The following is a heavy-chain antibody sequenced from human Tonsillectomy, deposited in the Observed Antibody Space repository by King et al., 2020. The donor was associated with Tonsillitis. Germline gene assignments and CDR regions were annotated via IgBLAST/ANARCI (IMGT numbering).Heavy chain of an antibody. D-gene: IGHD6-13*01. CDR1: GFTFSTYA. V-gene: IGHV3-30-3*01. J-gene: IGHJ4*02. CDR2: KSYDGSNK. Sequence: VQLVESGGGVVQPGRSLRLSCAASGFTFSTYAMHWVRQAPGKGLEWVAVKSYDGSNKYCADSVKGRFTISRDNSKNALYLQMNSLRAEDTAVYYCARAESSSWYAPFDYWGQGTLVTVSS. CDR3: ARAESSSWYAPFDY.